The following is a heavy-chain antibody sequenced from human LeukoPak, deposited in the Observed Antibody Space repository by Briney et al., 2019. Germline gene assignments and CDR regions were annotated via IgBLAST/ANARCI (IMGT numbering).Heavy chain of an antibody. J-gene: IGHJ3*02. CDR2: INHSGST. CDR3: AGFNWNDDAFDI. V-gene: IGHV4-34*01. Sequence: SETLSLTCAVYGGSFSGYYWSWIRQPPGKGLEWIGEINHSGSTNYNPSLKSRVTISVDTSKNQFSLKLSSVTAADTAVYYCAGFNWNDDAFDIWGQGTMVTVSS. D-gene: IGHD1-20*01. CDR1: GGSFSGYY.